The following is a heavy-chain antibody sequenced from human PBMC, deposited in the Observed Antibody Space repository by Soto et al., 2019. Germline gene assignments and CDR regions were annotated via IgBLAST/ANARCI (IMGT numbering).Heavy chain of an antibody. D-gene: IGHD2-15*01. CDR1: GYTFTSYG. J-gene: IGHJ4*02. Sequence: ASVKVSCKASGYTFTSYGISWVRQAPGQGLERMGWISAYNGNTNYAQKLQGRVTMTTDTSTSTAYMELRSLRSDDTAVYYCAREYCSGGSCYSTFDYWGQGTLVTVSS. V-gene: IGHV1-18*01. CDR2: ISAYNGNT. CDR3: AREYCSGGSCYSTFDY.